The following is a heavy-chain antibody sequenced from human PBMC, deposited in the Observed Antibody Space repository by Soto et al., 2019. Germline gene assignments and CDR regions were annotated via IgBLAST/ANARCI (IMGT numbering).Heavy chain of an antibody. D-gene: IGHD3-16*02. Sequence: GGSLRLSCVASGFVFEVYWMHWVRQVPGKGLEWVSAISGSGGSTYYADSVKGRFTISRDNSKNTLYLQMNSLRAEDTAVYYCAKGKVIVHLYFDYWGQGTLVTVSS. CDR2: ISGSGGST. CDR3: AKGKVIVHLYFDY. V-gene: IGHV3-23*01. J-gene: IGHJ4*02. CDR1: GFVFEVYW.